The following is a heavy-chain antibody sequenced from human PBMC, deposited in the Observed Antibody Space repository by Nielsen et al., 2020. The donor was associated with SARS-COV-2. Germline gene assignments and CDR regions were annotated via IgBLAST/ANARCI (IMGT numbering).Heavy chain of an antibody. D-gene: IGHD6-25*01. CDR2: IKSKTDGGTT. CDR3: ARGGASGYYRFDY. Sequence: VRQAPGKGLEWVGRIKSKTDGGTTDYAAPVKGRFTVSRDDSESIAYLQMNSLKTEDTAMYYCARGGASGYYRFDYWGQGTLVTVSS. V-gene: IGHV3-15*01. J-gene: IGHJ4*02.